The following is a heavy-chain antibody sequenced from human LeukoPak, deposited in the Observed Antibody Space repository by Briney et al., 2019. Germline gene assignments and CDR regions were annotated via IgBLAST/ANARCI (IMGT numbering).Heavy chain of an antibody. V-gene: IGHV1-8*01. CDR3: AVEGLRDGYNFHAGSGY. D-gene: IGHD5-24*01. CDR2: MNPNSGNT. J-gene: IGHJ4*02. CDR1: GYTFTSYD. Sequence: ASVKVSCKASGYTFTSYDINWVRQATGQGLEWMGWMNPNSGNTGYAQKFQGRVTMTRNTSISTAYMELSSLGSEDTAVYYCAVEGLRDGYNFHAGSGYWGQGTLVTVSS.